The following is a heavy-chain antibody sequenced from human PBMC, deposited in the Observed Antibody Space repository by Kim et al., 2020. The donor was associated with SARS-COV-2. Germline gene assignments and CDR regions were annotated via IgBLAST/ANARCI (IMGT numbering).Heavy chain of an antibody. Sequence: GGSLRLSCAASGFTFSSYAMSWVRQAPGKGLEWVSAISGSGGSTYYADSVKGRFTISRDNSKNTLYLQMNSLRAEDTAVYYCAKDLSNIAARKFWAYYYYGMDVWGQGTTVTVSS. CDR2: ISGSGGST. CDR3: AKDLSNIAARKFWAYYYYGMDV. J-gene: IGHJ6*02. V-gene: IGHV3-23*01. D-gene: IGHD6-6*01. CDR1: GFTFSSYA.